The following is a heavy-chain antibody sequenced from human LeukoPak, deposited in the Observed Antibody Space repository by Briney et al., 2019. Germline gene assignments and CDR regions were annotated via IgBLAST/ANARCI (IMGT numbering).Heavy chain of an antibody. J-gene: IGHJ6*03. Sequence: GASVKVSCKASGGTFSSYAISWVRQAPGQGLEWMGGIIPIFGTANYAQKFQGRVTITADESTSTAYMELSSLRFEDPAVYYCAREKSKVGATWNWYYYYYMDVWGKGTTVTVSS. CDR2: IIPIFGTA. D-gene: IGHD1-26*01. V-gene: IGHV1-69*13. CDR1: GGTFSSYA. CDR3: AREKSKVGATWNWYYYYYMDV.